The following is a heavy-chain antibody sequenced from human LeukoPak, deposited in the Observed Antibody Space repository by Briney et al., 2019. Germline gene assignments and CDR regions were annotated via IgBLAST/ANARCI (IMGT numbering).Heavy chain of an antibody. D-gene: IGHD1-1*01. J-gene: IGHJ5*02. Sequence: GASVKVSCKASGYTFTSYAMHWVRQAPGQRLEWMGWINAGNGNTKYSQKFQGRVTITRDTSASTAYMELSSLRSEDTAVYYYARDRVGRLERHNWFDPWGQGTLVTVSS. CDR3: ARDRVGRLERHNWFDP. V-gene: IGHV1-3*01. CDR2: INAGNGNT. CDR1: GYTFTSYA.